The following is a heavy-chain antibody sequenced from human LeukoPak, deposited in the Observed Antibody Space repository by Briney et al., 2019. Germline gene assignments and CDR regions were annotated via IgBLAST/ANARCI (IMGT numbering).Heavy chain of an antibody. V-gene: IGHV4-31*03. Sequence: SETLSPTCTVSGGSISSGGYYWSWIRQHPGKGLEWIGYIYYSGSAYYNPSLKSRVTISVDTSKNQFSLKLSSVTAADTAVYYCARAVRRGYYFDYWGQGTLVTVSS. D-gene: IGHD3-10*01. CDR1: GGSISSGGYY. CDR2: IYYSGSA. CDR3: ARAVRRGYYFDY. J-gene: IGHJ4*02.